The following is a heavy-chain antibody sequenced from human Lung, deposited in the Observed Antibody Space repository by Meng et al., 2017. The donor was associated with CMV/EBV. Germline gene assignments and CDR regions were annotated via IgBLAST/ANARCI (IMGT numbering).Heavy chain of an antibody. J-gene: IGHJ4*02. CDR1: GGSLSGYY. Sequence: YGGSLSGYYWSWIRQTPGKGLEWIGEIRHSGDITNYNPSLKSRVNISIDTYKKQFSLTLSAVTAADTFVYHCARQDSSSYYSDYWGQGTLVTVSS. V-gene: IGHV4-34*01. CDR3: ARQDSSSYYSDY. CDR2: IRHSGDIT. D-gene: IGHD6-6*01.